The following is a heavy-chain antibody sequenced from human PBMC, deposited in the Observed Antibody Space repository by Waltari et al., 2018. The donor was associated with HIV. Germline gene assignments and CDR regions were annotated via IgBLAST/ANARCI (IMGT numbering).Heavy chain of an antibody. CDR1: GFTFSSSG. J-gene: IGHJ1*01. CDR2: INSDGSIT. V-gene: IGHV3-74*01. D-gene: IGHD5-18*01. Sequence: EVQLVEYGGGLVQPGGSLRLSCAASGFTFSSSGMHWVRQAPGKGLVWVSRINSDGSITSHADSVKGRFTISRDNARNTLYLQMNSLGAEDTAMYYCAKGGTSGYTFGFGRWGQGTLVTVSS. CDR3: AKGGTSGYTFGFGR.